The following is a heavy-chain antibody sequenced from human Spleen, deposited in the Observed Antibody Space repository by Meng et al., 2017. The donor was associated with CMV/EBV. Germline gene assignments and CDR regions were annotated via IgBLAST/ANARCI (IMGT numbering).Heavy chain of an antibody. V-gene: IGHV3-30*02. D-gene: IGHD5-12*01. Sequence: GESLKISCAASGFTFSTFGMHWVRQAPGKGLEWVAFTRYDGSNKYYADSVKGRFAISRDNSKNTLFLQINSLRTEDTAVYYCAKEAAYEYYFDYWGQGTLVTVSS. CDR1: GFTFSTFG. CDR3: AKEAAYEYYFDY. J-gene: IGHJ4*02. CDR2: TRYDGSNK.